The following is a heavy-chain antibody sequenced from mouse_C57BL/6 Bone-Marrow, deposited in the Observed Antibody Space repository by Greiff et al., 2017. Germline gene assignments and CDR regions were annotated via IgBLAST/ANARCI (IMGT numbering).Heavy chain of an antibody. CDR2: ISNGGGST. V-gene: IGHV5-12*01. CDR3: ATLYYGYDGGYYFDY. Sequence: EVQLVESGGGLVQPGGSLKLSCAASGFTFSDYYMYWVRQTPEKRLEWVAYISNGGGSTYYPDTVKGRFTISRDNAKNTLYLQMSRLKSEDTAMYYCATLYYGYDGGYYFDYWGQGTTITVSS. D-gene: IGHD2-2*01. J-gene: IGHJ2*01. CDR1: GFTFSDYY.